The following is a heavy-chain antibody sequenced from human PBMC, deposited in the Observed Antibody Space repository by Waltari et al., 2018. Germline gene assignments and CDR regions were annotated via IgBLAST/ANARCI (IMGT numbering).Heavy chain of an antibody. D-gene: IGHD2-2*01. V-gene: IGHV4-59*08. CDR3: ARRLGYCSSTSCYPVAFDI. CDR1: GGSISSYY. J-gene: IGHJ3*02. CDR2: IYYSGST. Sequence: QVQLQESGPGLVKPSETLSLTCTVSGGSISSYYWSWIRQPPGKGLEWIGYIYYSGSTNYNHSLKSRDTIAVDTSKNQFSLKLSSVTAADTAVYYCARRLGYCSSTSCYPVAFDIWGQGTMVTVSS.